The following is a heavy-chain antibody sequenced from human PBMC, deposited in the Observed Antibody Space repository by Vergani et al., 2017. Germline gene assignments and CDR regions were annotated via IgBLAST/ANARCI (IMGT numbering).Heavy chain of an antibody. CDR2: IYVSGIT. Sequence: QVQLQESGPGLVKPSQTLSLTCTVSGASINNDFYYWHWIRQPAGKGLEWIGRIYVSGITDYNSSLKSRVSMSVDTSTNQFSLTLTSVTAADTAVYYCARDNKQLRPRAFDLWDQGTKVTVSS. D-gene: IGHD4-23*01. CDR1: GASINNDFYY. CDR3: ARDNKQLRPRAFDL. J-gene: IGHJ3*01. V-gene: IGHV4-61*02.